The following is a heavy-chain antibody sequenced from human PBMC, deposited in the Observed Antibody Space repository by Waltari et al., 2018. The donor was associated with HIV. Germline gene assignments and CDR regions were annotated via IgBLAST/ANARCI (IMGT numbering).Heavy chain of an antibody. CDR1: GFTFSSYG. Sequence: QVQLVESGGGVVQPGRSLRLSCAASGFTFSSYGMHWVRQAPGKGLEWVAFISYDGSNKYYADSVKGRFTISRDNSKNTLYLQMNSLRAEDTAVYYCAKGWTPWYFDYWGQGTLVTVSS. J-gene: IGHJ4*02. V-gene: IGHV3-30*18. CDR3: AKGWTPWYFDY. D-gene: IGHD1-1*01. CDR2: ISYDGSNK.